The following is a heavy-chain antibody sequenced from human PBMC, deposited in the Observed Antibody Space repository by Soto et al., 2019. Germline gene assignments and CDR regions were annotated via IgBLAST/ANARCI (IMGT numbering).Heavy chain of an antibody. CDR1: GFSVSSNY. Sequence: DVQLVESGGGLVQPGGSLRLSCAISGFSVSSNYLSWVRQAPGKGLEWVSVHYSGGSTYYADSVQGRFTISRDKSNNTIYLQMRRVRADDTAVYFCARHRHPRGTVGATSPLDPWGQGTQVTVSS. D-gene: IGHD1-26*01. CDR3: ARHRHPRGTVGATSPLDP. V-gene: IGHV3-53*01. J-gene: IGHJ5*02. CDR2: HYSGGST.